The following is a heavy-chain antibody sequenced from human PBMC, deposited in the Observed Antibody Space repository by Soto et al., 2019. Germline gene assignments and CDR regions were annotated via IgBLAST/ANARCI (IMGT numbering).Heavy chain of an antibody. V-gene: IGHV1-18*01. CDR3: AREIEVYYYDSSGRLDAFDI. CDR2: ISAYNGNT. Sequence: QVQLVQSGAEVKKPGASVKVSCKASGYTFTSYGISWVRQAPGQGLEWMGWISAYNGNTNYAQKLQGRVTMTTDTSTSTADMELRSLRSDDTAVYYCAREIEVYYYDSSGRLDAFDIWGQGTMVTVSS. D-gene: IGHD3-22*01. CDR1: GYTFTSYG. J-gene: IGHJ3*02.